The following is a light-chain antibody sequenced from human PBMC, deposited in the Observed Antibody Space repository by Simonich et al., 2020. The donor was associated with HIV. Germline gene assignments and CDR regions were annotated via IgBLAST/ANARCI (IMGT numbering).Light chain of an antibody. CDR2: EDN. CDR1: SGSLASNY. V-gene: IGLV6-57*03. CDR3: QSYDGSNHRV. J-gene: IGLJ3*02. Sequence: NFMLTQPHSVSESPGKTVTISCTRSSGSLASNYVQWYQQRPGRAPTTVIYEDNQRPSGVPVRFSVSIDSSSNSASLTISGLKTEDEADYYCQSYDGSNHRVFGGGTKLTVL.